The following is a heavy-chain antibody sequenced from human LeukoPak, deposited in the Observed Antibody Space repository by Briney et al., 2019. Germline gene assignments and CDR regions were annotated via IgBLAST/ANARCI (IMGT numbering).Heavy chain of an antibody. CDR3: ASRKSYHDSSGSSSDAFDI. D-gene: IGHD3-22*01. V-gene: IGHV3-11*04. CDR2: ISNSGSTK. CDR1: GFTFSDYY. Sequence: GGSLRLSCAASGFTFSDYYMSWIRQAPGKGLEWVSYISNSGSTKYYADSVKGRFTISRDNAKNSLYLQMNSLRAEDTAVYYCASRKSYHDSSGSSSDAFDIWGQGTMVTVSS. J-gene: IGHJ3*02.